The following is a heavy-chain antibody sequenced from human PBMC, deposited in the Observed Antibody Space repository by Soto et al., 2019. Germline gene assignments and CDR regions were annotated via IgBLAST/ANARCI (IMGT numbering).Heavy chain of an antibody. Sequence: GGSLRLSCAASGFTFSSYAMHWVRQAPGKGLEWVAVISYDGSNKYYADSVKGRFTISRDNSKNTLYLQMNSLRAEDTAVYYCARDLVIVVVPAADYYFDYWGQGTLVTVSS. V-gene: IGHV3-30-3*01. CDR2: ISYDGSNK. CDR3: ARDLVIVVVPAADYYFDY. J-gene: IGHJ4*02. D-gene: IGHD2-2*01. CDR1: GFTFSSYA.